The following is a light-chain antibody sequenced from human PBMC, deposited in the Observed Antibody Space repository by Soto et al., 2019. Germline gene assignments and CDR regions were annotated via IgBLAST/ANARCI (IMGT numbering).Light chain of an antibody. CDR2: AAS. CDR1: QSVSSSY. J-gene: IGKJ5*01. Sequence: EIVLTQSPGTLSLSPGERATLSCRASQSVSSSYLAWYQQKPGQAPRLLMSAASSRATGILDRFSGSGSGTDFTLTISRLEAEDFAVYYCQQSSSSPITFGQGTRLEIK. CDR3: QQSSSSPIT. V-gene: IGKV3-20*01.